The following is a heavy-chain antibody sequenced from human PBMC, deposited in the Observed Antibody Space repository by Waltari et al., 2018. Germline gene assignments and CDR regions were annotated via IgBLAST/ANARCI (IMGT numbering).Heavy chain of an antibody. CDR1: GFIVHNYH. CDR2: IYSGGPT. J-gene: IGHJ4*02. CDR3: ARSTIENIRDGLEY. Sequence: DVQLVETGGGLIQPGGSIRLSCAASGFIVHNYHMTWFRKAPGKGLECVSVIYSGGPTYYADSVKGRFTISRDNSKNTLYLQMNNLRADDTAVYFCARSTIENIRDGLEYWGQGALVTVSS. V-gene: IGHV3-53*02. D-gene: IGHD3-3*02.